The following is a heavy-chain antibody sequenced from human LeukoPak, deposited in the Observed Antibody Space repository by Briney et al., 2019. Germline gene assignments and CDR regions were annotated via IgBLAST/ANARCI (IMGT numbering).Heavy chain of an antibody. CDR2: IWYDGSNK. D-gene: IGHD2-2*01. Sequence: PGRSLRLSCAASGFTFSSYGMHWVRQAPGKGLEWVAVIWYDGSNKYYADSVKGRFTISRDNSKNTLYLQMNSLRAEDTAVYYCAREYCSSTSCYEPLLSASGPAVDYWGQGTLVTVSS. V-gene: IGHV3-33*01. CDR1: GFTFSSYG. CDR3: AREYCSSTSCYEPLLSASGPAVDY. J-gene: IGHJ4*02.